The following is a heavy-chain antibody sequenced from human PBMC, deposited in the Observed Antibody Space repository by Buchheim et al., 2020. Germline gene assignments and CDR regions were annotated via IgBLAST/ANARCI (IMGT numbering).Heavy chain of an antibody. CDR2: INPSGGST. D-gene: IGHD3-16*02. Sequence: QVQLVQSGAEVKKPGASVKVSCKASGYTFTSYYMHWVRQAPGQGLEWMGIINPSGGSTSYAQKFQGRVTMTRDTSTRTVYMELSSLRSEDTAVYYCARDYYDYVWGSYRYNYYYGMDVWGQGTT. V-gene: IGHV1-46*01. J-gene: IGHJ6*02. CDR3: ARDYYDYVWGSYRYNYYYGMDV. CDR1: GYTFTSYY.